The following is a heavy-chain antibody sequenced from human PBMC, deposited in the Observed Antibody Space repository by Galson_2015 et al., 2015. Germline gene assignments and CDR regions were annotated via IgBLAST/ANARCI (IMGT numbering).Heavy chain of an antibody. CDR3: ARIRSNTKNLGYCSGGSCLQPYGMDV. J-gene: IGHJ6*02. V-gene: IGHV2-70*01. CDR1: GFSLSTSGMC. Sequence: PALVKPTQTLTLTCTFSGFSLSTSGMCVSWIRQPPGKALEWLALIDWDDDKYYSTSLKTRLTISKDTSENQVVLTMTNMDPVDTATYYCARIRSNTKNLGYCSGGSCLQPYGMDVWGQGTTVAVSS. CDR2: IDWDDDK. D-gene: IGHD2-15*01.